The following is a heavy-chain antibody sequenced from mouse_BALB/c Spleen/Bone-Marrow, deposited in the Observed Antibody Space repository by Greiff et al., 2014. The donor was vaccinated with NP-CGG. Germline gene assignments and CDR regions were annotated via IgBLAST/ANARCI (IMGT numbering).Heavy chain of an antibody. V-gene: IGHV1-26*01. D-gene: IGHD2-3*01. Sequence: EVQLQQSGPGLVKPGASVKISCKASGYSFTGYYMHWVKQSHGKSLEWIGRVNPYNGGTSYNQKFKDKAILTVDKSSSTAYMELRSLTSEDSAVYYCARPIYDGYSAAMDYWGQGTSVTVSS. CDR3: ARPIYDGYSAAMDY. CDR1: GYSFTGYY. J-gene: IGHJ4*01. CDR2: VNPYNGGT.